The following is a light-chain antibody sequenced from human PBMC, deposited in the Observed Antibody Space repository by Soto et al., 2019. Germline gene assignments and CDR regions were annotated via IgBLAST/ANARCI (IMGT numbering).Light chain of an antibody. CDR1: SSDVGGYNY. V-gene: IGLV2-8*01. J-gene: IGLJ1*01. Sequence: SVLTPPPSASGSPGQSVTISCTGTSSDVGGYNYVSWYQQHPGKAPKLMIYEVNKRPSGVPDRFSGSKSGNTASPTVSGLQAEDEADYYCSSYAGSTNPNFVFGTGTKVTVL. CDR3: SSYAGSTNPNFV. CDR2: EVN.